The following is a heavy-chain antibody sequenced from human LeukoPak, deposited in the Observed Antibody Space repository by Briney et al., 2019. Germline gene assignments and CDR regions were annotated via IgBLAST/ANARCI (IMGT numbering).Heavy chain of an antibody. V-gene: IGHV1-18*01. CDR2: ISGYNGNT. D-gene: IGHD4/OR15-4a*01. CDR1: GYTFINYG. Sequence: ASVKVSCETSGYTFINYGISWVRRAPGQGPEWMGWISGYNGNTNYVQKFQGRITMTTDTSTSTAYMELGSLRSDDTAVYYCARDLSLGRHEYGEPFDYWGQGTLVTVSS. J-gene: IGHJ4*02. CDR3: ARDLSLGRHEYGEPFDY.